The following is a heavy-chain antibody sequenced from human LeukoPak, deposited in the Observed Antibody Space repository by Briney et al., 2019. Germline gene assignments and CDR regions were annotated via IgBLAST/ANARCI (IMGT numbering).Heavy chain of an antibody. Sequence: ASVKVSCKTSGYTFTGYYIHWVRQAPGQGLEWMGWINPNSGDTNYAQKFQGRVTMTRDTSISTAYIELSSLMSDDTAIYYCARGGGGLQHWGQGTLVTVSS. CDR2: INPNSGDT. CDR3: ARGGGGLQH. D-gene: IGHD2-15*01. J-gene: IGHJ1*01. V-gene: IGHV1-2*02. CDR1: GYTFTGYY.